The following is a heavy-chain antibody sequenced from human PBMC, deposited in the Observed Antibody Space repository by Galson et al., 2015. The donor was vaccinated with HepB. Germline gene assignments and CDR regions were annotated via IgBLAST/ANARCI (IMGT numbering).Heavy chain of an antibody. CDR3: ARESPRGWVAFDI. J-gene: IGHJ3*02. CDR1: GYTFTTYY. V-gene: IGHV1-69*04. D-gene: IGHD1-26*01. CDR2: IIPILGIA. Sequence: SVKVSCKASGYTFTTYYMFWVRQAPGQGLEWMGRIIPILGIANYAQKFQGRVTITADKSTSTAYMELSSLRSEDTAVYYCARESPRGWVAFDIWGQGTMVTVSS.